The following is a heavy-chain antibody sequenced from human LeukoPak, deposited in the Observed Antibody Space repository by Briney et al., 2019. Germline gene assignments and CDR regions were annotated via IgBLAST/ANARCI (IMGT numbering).Heavy chain of an antibody. V-gene: IGHV3-23*01. J-gene: IGHJ4*02. CDR2: ISGSGGST. CDR3: AKARQWLVLLGAPSDY. Sequence: PGGSLRLSCAASGFTFSSYAMSWVRQAPGKGLEWVSAISGSGGSTYYADSVKGRFTISRDNSKNTLYLQMNSLRAEDTAVYYCAKARQWLVLLGAPSDYWGQGTLVTVSS. D-gene: IGHD6-19*01. CDR1: GFTFSSYA.